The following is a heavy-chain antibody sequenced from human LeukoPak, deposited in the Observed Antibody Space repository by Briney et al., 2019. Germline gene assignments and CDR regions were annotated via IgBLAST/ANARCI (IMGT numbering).Heavy chain of an antibody. CDR3: ARGGFAPDY. Sequence: GSLRLSCAASGFTFNNYGMHWVRQAPGKGLEWVAVIWYDGNNKYYADSVKGRFTVSRDNSKNTLYLQMNSLRAEDTALYHCARGGFAPDYWGQGTLVTVSS. D-gene: IGHD2-21*01. CDR1: GFTFNNYG. J-gene: IGHJ4*02. V-gene: IGHV3-33*01. CDR2: IWYDGNNK.